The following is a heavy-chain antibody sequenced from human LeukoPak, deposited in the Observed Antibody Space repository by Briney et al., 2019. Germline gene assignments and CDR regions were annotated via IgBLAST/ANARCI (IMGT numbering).Heavy chain of an antibody. CDR2: INPSGGST. J-gene: IGHJ6*02. CDR1: GYTFTGYY. CDR3: ARDTAPVSYYDFWSGYYRHYYYYGMDV. Sequence: ASVKVSCKASGYTFTGYYMHWVRQAPGQGLEWMGIINPSGGSTSYAQKFQGRVTMTRDTSTSTVYMELSSLRSEDTAVYYCARDTAPVSYYDFWSGYYRHYYYYGMDVWGQGTTVTVSS. D-gene: IGHD3-3*01. V-gene: IGHV1-46*01.